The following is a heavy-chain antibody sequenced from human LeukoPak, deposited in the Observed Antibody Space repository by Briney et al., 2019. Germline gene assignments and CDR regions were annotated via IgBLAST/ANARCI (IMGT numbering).Heavy chain of an antibody. V-gene: IGHV3-7*01. J-gene: IGHJ4*02. Sequence: PGGSLRLSXAASGFTFSSFWMDWVRQAPGKGLEWVANIKSDGSEKYYVGSVEGRFTISSDNAKNSLFLQMNGLRAEDTAVYYCARESAWARDSWGQGTLVTVSS. CDR3: ARESAWARDS. CDR1: GFTFSSFW. D-gene: IGHD6-6*01. CDR2: IKSDGSEK.